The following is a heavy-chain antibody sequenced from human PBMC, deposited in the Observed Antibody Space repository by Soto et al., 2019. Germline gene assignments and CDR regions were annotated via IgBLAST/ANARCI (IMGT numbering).Heavy chain of an antibody. J-gene: IGHJ4*02. V-gene: IGHV4-34*01. CDR2: INNSGST. CDR3: ARRDSGYDLWARIDY. D-gene: IGHD5-12*01. Sequence: QVQLQQWGAGLLKPSETLSLTCAVYGGSFSGYYWSWIRQPPGKGLEWIGEINNSGSTNYNPSLKSRVTISVDTSKNQFSLKLSSVTAADTAVYYCARRDSGYDLWARIDYWGQGTLVTGSS. CDR1: GGSFSGYY.